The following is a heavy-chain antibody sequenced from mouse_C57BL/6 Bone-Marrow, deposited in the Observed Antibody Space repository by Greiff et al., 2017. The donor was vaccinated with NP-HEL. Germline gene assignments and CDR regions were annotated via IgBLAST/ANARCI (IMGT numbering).Heavy chain of an antibody. CDR2: INSDGGST. D-gene: IGHD3-2*02. CDR1: EYEFPSHD. J-gene: IGHJ3*01. Sequence: EVQRVESGGGLVQPGESLKLSCESNEYEFPSHDMSWVRKTPEKRLELVAAINSDGGSTYYPDTMERRFIISRGNTKKTLYLQMSSLRSEDTALYYCARQRQLRLVGGFAYWGQGTLVTVSA. V-gene: IGHV5-2*01. CDR3: ARQRQLRLVGGFAY.